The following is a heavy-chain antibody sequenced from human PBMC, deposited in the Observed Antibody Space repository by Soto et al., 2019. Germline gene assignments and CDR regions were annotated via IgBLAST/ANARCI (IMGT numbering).Heavy chain of an antibody. V-gene: IGHV2-26*01. CDR2: IFSNDEK. CDR3: ARHNYDFWSGYQN. J-gene: IGHJ4*02. D-gene: IGHD3-3*01. Sequence: QVTLKESGPVLVKPTETLTLTCTVSGFSLSNARMGVSWIRQPPGKALEWLAHIFSNDEKSYSTSLKSRLTISKDTSKSQVVLTMTNMDPVDTATYYCARHNYDFWSGYQNWGQGTLVTVSS. CDR1: GFSLSNARMG.